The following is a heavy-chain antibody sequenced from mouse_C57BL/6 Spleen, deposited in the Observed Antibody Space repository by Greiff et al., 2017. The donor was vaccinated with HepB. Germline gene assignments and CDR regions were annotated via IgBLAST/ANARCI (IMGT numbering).Heavy chain of an antibody. V-gene: IGHV1-82*01. CDR2: IYPGDGDT. D-gene: IGHD3-2*02. Sequence: VQLVESGPELVKPGASVKISCKASGYAFSSSWMNWVKQRPGKGLEWIGRIYPGDGDTNYNGKFKGKATLTADKSSSTAYMQLSSLTSEDSAVYFCARDSSGYPSWFAYWGQGTLVTVSA. CDR1: GYAFSSSW. CDR3: ARDSSGYPSWFAY. J-gene: IGHJ3*01.